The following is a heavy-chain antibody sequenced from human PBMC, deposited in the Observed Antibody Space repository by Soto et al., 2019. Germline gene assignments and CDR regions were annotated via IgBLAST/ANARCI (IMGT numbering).Heavy chain of an antibody. J-gene: IGHJ3*02. CDR2: IYPGDSDT. V-gene: IGHV5-51*01. D-gene: IGHD6-13*01. CDR1: GYSFTSYW. CDR3: DRPIILGIEAAADAFDI. Sequence: GESLKIACKGSGYSFTSYWIGWVRQMPGKGLEWMGIIYPGDSDTRYSPSFQGQVTISADKSISTAYLQWSSLKASDTAMYYCDRPIILGIEAAADAFDICGQGTMVTVSS.